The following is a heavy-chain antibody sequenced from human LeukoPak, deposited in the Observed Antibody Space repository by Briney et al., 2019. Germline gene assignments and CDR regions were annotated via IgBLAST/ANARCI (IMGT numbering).Heavy chain of an antibody. Sequence: SETLSLTCTVSGGSISSYYWSWIRQPPGKGLEWIGYIYYSGSTNYNPSLKSRVTISVDTSKNQFFLKLSSVTAADTAVYYCARAGDSSGYYLATDYWGQGTLVTVSS. CDR2: IYYSGST. V-gene: IGHV4-59*01. CDR3: ARAGDSSGYYLATDY. D-gene: IGHD3-22*01. J-gene: IGHJ4*02. CDR1: GGSISSYY.